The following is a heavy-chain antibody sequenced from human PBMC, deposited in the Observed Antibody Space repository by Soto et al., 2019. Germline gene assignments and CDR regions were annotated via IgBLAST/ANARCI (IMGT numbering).Heavy chain of an antibody. D-gene: IGHD6-13*01. J-gene: IGHJ4*02. Sequence: EVQLVESGGGLVQPGGSLRLSCAASGFTFSYYAMHWVRQAPGKGLEYVSAISSNGGSTYYANSVKGRFTISRDNSNNTLYLQMGSLRAEDMAVYYCARLNPIAAAFDYWGQGTLVTVSS. CDR1: GFTFSYYA. V-gene: IGHV3-64*01. CDR3: ARLNPIAAAFDY. CDR2: ISSNGGST.